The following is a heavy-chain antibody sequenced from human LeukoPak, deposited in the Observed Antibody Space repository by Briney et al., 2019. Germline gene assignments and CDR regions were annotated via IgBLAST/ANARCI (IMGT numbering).Heavy chain of an antibody. V-gene: IGHV3-74*01. CDR1: GFSFSTYW. CDR3: ARRSAAKDAFDI. J-gene: IGHJ3*02. CDR2: INSDGSTT. Sequence: GGSLRLSCETSGFSFSTYWMSWVRQPPGKGLEWVSRINSDGSTTSYADSVKGRFTISRDNAKNTLYLQMNSLRAEDTAVYYCARRSAAKDAFDIWGQGTMVTVSS. D-gene: IGHD6-25*01.